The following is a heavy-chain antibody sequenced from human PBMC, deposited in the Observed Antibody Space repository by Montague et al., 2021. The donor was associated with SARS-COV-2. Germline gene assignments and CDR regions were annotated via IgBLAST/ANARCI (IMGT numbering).Heavy chain of an antibody. CDR1: GGSISSNY. V-gene: IGHV4-59*01. J-gene: IGHJ6*03. Sequence: SETLSLTCTLSGGSISSNYCSWIRQPPGKGLEWIWYIYYSGSTNXHPSLKSRATISVDTSKNQFPLELSSVTAADTAVYYCASDSRTDFYWLCPDSGCYYYYMDVWGQGTTVTVSS. CDR2: IYYSGST. D-gene: IGHD3-9*01. CDR3: ASDSRTDFYWLCPDSGCYYYYMDV.